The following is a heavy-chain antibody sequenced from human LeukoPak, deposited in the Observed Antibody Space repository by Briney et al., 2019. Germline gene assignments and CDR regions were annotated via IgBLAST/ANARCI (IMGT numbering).Heavy chain of an antibody. CDR2: INPSGGST. V-gene: IGHV1-46*01. J-gene: IGHJ4*02. CDR1: GYTFTSYY. CDR3: ARTVPDMVRGKLPRYYFDY. D-gene: IGHD3-10*01. Sequence: ASVKVSCKASGYTFTSYYMHWVRQAPGQGLEWMGIINPSGGSTSYAQKFQGRVTMTRDTSTSTVYMELSSLRSEDTAVYYCARTVPDMVRGKLPRYYFDYWGQGTLVTVSS.